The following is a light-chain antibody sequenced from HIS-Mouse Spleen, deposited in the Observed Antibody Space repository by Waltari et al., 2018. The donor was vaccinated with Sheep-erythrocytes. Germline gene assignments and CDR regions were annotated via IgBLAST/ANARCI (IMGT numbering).Light chain of an antibody. CDR1: QSVSSY. CDR3: QQRSNWPPIT. Sequence: EIVLTQSPATLSLSPGDRATLSCRASQSVSSYLAWYQQKPGQAPRVLIYGASIRATGIQARFSGSGSGTDFTLTISSLEPEDFAVYYCQQRSNWPPITFGQGIRLEIK. J-gene: IGKJ5*01. V-gene: IGKV3-11*01. CDR2: GAS.